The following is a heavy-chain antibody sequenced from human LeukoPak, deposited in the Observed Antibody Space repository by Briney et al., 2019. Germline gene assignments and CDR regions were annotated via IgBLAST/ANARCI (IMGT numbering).Heavy chain of an antibody. J-gene: IGHJ4*02. CDR3: ARAPYSNYVNLDY. D-gene: IGHD4-11*01. CDR2: IRSKAFGGTT. Sequence: GGSLRLSCIASEFTFGDYAMSWVRQAPGKGLEWVGIIRSKAFGGTTEYAASVKGRFTISRDDSKSIAYLQMNSLKTEDTALYYCARAPYSNYVNLDYWGQRTPVTVSS. CDR1: EFTFGDYA. V-gene: IGHV3-49*04.